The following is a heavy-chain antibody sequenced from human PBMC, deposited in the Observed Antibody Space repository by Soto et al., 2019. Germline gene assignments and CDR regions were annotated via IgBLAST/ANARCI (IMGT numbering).Heavy chain of an antibody. Sequence: QVQLVQSGAEVKKPGSSVKVSCKASGDTFSTYSISWVRQAPGQGLEWLGGIIPILGTPSYAQRFQGRVTITADKSTSTAYMEMSSLRSEDTAVYYCARERSRYDISGYYRPGYWGQGTLVTVSS. V-gene: IGHV1-69*06. J-gene: IGHJ4*02. CDR1: GDTFSTYS. D-gene: IGHD3-22*01. CDR2: IIPILGTP. CDR3: ARERSRYDISGYYRPGY.